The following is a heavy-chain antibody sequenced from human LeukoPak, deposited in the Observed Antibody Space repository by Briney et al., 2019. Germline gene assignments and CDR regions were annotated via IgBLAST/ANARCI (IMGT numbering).Heavy chain of an antibody. Sequence: ASVTVSCMASAYIFGGYALHWVRQAPGQRLEWMGWINVDNGKTKSSQKFQDRVTISWDTSANSGYMEMSSLRFEDSAVYFCARYRPPTSSFDSWGQGTLVTVSS. CDR2: INVDNGKT. D-gene: IGHD6-19*01. CDR1: AYIFGGYA. CDR3: ARYRPPTSSFDS. J-gene: IGHJ4*02. V-gene: IGHV1-3*01.